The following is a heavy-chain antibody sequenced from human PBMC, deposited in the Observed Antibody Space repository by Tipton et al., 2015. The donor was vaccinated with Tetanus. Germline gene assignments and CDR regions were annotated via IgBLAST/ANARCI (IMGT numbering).Heavy chain of an antibody. CDR1: GFTFSGFH. CDR3: ARELAYDGSGRDAFDI. D-gene: IGHD3-10*01. CDR2: TSGSGNTI. V-gene: IGHV3-11*01. Sequence: SLRLSCAGSGFTFSGFHMSWIRQAPGRGLEWVAYTSGSGNTILYSDSVKGRFTVSRDNADNSVYLQMNHLRDDDTAMYFCARELAYDGSGRDAFDIWGQGTMVTVSS. J-gene: IGHJ3*02.